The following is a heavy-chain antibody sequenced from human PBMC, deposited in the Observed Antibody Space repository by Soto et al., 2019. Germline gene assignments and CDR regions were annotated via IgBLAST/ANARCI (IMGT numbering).Heavy chain of an antibody. J-gene: IGHJ6*02. CDR3: ARDVELRFSEWLLKSEYYYGMDV. V-gene: IGHV3-7*01. CDR2: IKQDGSEK. CDR1: GFTFSSYW. D-gene: IGHD3-3*01. Sequence: GGSLRLSCAASGFTFSSYWMSWVRQAPGKGLEWVANIKQDGSEKYYVDSVKGRFTISRDNAKNSLYLQMNSLRAEDTAVYYCARDVELRFSEWLLKSEYYYGMDVWGQGTTVTVSS.